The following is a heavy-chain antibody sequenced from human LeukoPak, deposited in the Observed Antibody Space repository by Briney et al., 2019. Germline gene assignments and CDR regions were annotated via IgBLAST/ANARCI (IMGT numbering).Heavy chain of an antibody. D-gene: IGHD3-22*01. J-gene: IGHJ4*02. CDR2: INPNSGGT. V-gene: IGHV1-2*02. CDR1: GYTFTGYY. CDR3: ARSPNYYDSSGYFDY. Sequence: ASVKVSCKASGYTFTGYYMHWVRQAPGQGLEWMGWINPNSGGTNYAQKFQGRITMTRDTFTSTVYMELSSLRSEDTAVYYCARSPNYYDSSGYFDYWGQGTLVTVSS.